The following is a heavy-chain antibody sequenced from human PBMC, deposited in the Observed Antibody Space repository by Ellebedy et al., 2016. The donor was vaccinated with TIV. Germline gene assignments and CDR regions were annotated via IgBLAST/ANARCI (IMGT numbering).Heavy chain of an antibody. D-gene: IGHD5-18*01. CDR2: VYPGDSDT. CDR1: GYNFARQW. CDR3: ARRDSYGDWYFDV. J-gene: IGHJ2*01. V-gene: IGHV5-51*01. Sequence: GESLKISCKGSGYNFARQWIGWVRQMPGKGLEWMGIVYPGDSDTRYSPSFQGQVTMSADKSINTAYLQWTRLKASDSAIYYCARRDSYGDWYFDVWGRGTLVTVSA.